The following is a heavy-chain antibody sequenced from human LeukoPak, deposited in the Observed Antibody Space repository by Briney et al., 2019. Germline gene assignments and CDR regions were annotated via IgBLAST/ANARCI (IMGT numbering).Heavy chain of an antibody. CDR3: ARKDGDY. V-gene: IGHV4-4*07. D-gene: IGHD6-6*01. CDR2: IYSSGST. Sequence: SETLSLTCTLSGASITSFHWTWIRQPAGRGLEGIGLIYSSGSTIYNPSLPSRVAMSVDMTKNQLSLKLSSVTAADTAMYYCARKDGDYWGQGTLVTVSS. CDR1: GASITSFH. J-gene: IGHJ4*02.